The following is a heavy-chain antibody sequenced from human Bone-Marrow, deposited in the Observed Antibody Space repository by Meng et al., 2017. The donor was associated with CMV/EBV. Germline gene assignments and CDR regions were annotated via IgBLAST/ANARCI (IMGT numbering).Heavy chain of an antibody. CDR2: ISSSSSYI. Sequence: GGSLRLSCAASGFTFSSYSMNWVRQAPGKGLEWVSSISSSSSYIYYADSVKGRFTISRDNAKNSLYLQMNSLRAEDTAVYYCARETLAYCGGDCYSLDYWGQGTLVTVSP. CDR1: GFTFSSYS. D-gene: IGHD2-21*01. V-gene: IGHV3-21*01. J-gene: IGHJ4*02. CDR3: ARETLAYCGGDCYSLDY.